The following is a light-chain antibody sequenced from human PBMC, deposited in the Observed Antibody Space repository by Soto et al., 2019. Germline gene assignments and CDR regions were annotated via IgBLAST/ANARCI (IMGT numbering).Light chain of an antibody. V-gene: IGKV3-20*01. CDR3: QQYGNTPWT. CDR2: RAV. Sequence: EIVLTQSPGTLSLSPGERATLSCRASQSIRNDNVAWYQQKTGQAPRLLISRAVTRAIGIPDRFSGSGSGTGFTLTISSLEPEDFALYYCQQYGNTPWTFGQGTKV. CDR1: QSIRNDN. J-gene: IGKJ1*01.